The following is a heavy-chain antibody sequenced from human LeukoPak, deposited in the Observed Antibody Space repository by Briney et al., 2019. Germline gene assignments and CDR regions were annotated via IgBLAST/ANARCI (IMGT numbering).Heavy chain of an antibody. CDR3: ATARTLRVTTSFDY. CDR2: ISGSGGST. Sequence: PGVSLRLSCEVSGFTFSSYAMNWVPQAPGKGLEWVSGISGSGGSTYYADSVKGRYTISRENSKNTLYLQMSSLRAEDTAVYYCATARTLRVTTSFDYWGQGTLVTVSS. D-gene: IGHD4-17*01. V-gene: IGHV3-23*01. CDR1: GFTFSSYA. J-gene: IGHJ4*02.